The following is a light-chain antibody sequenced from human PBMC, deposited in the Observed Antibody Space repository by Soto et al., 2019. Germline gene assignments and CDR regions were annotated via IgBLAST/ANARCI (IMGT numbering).Light chain of an antibody. CDR1: ISDVGSYGP. Sequence: QSALTQPASVSGSPGQAITISCTGSISDVGSYGPVSWYQQHPGQVPKLIIYEGNRRPSGVSSRFSGSKSGNTASLTISGLQAEEEAEYYCCSYVGARNYVFGTGTKVTVL. CDR2: EGN. J-gene: IGLJ1*01. CDR3: CSYVGARNYV. V-gene: IGLV2-23*01.